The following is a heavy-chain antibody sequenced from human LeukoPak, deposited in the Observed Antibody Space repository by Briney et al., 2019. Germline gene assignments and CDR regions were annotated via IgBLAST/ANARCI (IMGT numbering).Heavy chain of an antibody. CDR1: GFTFSNAW. D-gene: IGHD5-18*01. V-gene: IGHV3-15*01. CDR3: TTYTAMVEFDY. J-gene: IGHJ4*02. CDR2: IKSKTEGGTT. Sequence: GGSLRLSCAASGFTFSNAWMSWVRQAPGKGLEWVGRIKSKTEGGTTDYAAPVKGRFTISRDDSKNTLYLQMNSLKTEDTAVYYCTTYTAMVEFDYWGQGTLVTVSS.